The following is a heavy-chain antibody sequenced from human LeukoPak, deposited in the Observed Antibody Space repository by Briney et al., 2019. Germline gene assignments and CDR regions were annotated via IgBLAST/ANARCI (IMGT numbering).Heavy chain of an antibody. Sequence: SVKVSCKASGGTFSSYAISWVRQAPGQGLEWMGRIIPIFGTANYAQKFQGRVTITTDESTSTACMELSSLRSEDTAVYYCATYCTNGVCSFDYWGQGTLVTVSS. V-gene: IGHV1-69*05. CDR1: GGTFSSYA. J-gene: IGHJ4*02. CDR3: ATYCTNGVCSFDY. D-gene: IGHD2-8*01. CDR2: IIPIFGTA.